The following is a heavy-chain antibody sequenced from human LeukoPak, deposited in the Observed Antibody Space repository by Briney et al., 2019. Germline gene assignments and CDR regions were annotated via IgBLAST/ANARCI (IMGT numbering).Heavy chain of an antibody. CDR2: ITPLFGTA. CDR1: GGTFSKYT. J-gene: IGHJ6*02. Sequence: SVKVSCEASGGTFSKYTISWVRQSPGQGLEWMGGITPLFGTASYAQKFQGRVTITADESTSTAYMELSSLRSEDTAVYYRARGPAGFGMDVWGQGTTVTVSS. CDR3: ARGPAGFGMDV. V-gene: IGHV1-69*13. D-gene: IGHD2-2*01.